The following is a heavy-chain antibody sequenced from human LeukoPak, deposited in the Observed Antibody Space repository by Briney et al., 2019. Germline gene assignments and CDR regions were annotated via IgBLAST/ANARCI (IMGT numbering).Heavy chain of an antibody. V-gene: IGHV4-34*01. D-gene: IGHD5-18*01. Sequence: SETLSLTCAVYGGSFSGYYWSWIRQPPGKGLEWIGEINHSGSTNYNPSLKSRVTISVDTSKNQFSLKLSSVTAADTAVYYCARDLQLWRWGQGTLVTVSS. CDR3: ARDLQLWR. CDR1: GGSFSGYY. CDR2: INHSGST. J-gene: IGHJ4*02.